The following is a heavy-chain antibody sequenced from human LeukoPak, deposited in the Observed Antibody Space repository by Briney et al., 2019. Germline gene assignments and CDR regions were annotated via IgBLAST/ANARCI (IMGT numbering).Heavy chain of an antibody. D-gene: IGHD6-19*01. CDR1: GFNFNNYW. CDR3: ARDEGSGWFDY. V-gene: IGHV3-7*01. J-gene: IGHJ4*02. CDR2: MNPDGLEK. Sequence: GGSLRLSCAASGFNFNNYWMSWVRQAPGKGLEWVANMNPDGLEKYYVDSVKGRFTISRDNAENSLYLQMHRLRVEDTAVYYCARDEGSGWFDYWGQGTLVSVSS.